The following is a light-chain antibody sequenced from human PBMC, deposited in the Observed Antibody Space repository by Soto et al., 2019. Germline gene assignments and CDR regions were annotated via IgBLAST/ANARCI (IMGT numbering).Light chain of an antibody. Sequence: EIVLTQSPATLSLSPGERATLSCRASQSVSSYLAWYQQKRGQAPRLLIYDASNRATGIPARFSGSGSGTDFSLTISSLEPEDFAVYYCQQYVHWPPGTFGQGTTVEIK. CDR2: DAS. CDR1: QSVSSY. J-gene: IGKJ1*01. CDR3: QQYVHWPPGT. V-gene: IGKV3-11*01.